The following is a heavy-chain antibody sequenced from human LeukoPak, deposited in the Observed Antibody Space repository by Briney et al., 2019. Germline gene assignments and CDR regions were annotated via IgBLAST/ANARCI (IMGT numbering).Heavy chain of an antibody. CDR1: GYTFTGYY. CDR2: INPNSGGT. V-gene: IGHV1-2*02. CDR3: ARVPSYEPEDY. Sequence: ASVKVSCEASGYTFTGYYMHWVRQAPGQGLEWMVWINPNSGGTNYAQKFQGRVTMTRDTSISTAYMELSRLRSDDTAVYYCARVPSYEPEDYWGQGTLVTVSS. D-gene: IGHD3-16*01. J-gene: IGHJ4*02.